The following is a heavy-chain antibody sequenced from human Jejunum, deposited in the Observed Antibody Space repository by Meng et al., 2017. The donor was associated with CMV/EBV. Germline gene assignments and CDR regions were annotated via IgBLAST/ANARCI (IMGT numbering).Heavy chain of an antibody. CDR3: ARMMTMVRGVIKDDMDV. Sequence: GSIIGHYWSGIRQSPGKGLEWIGHIYYTRRTNYNPSLKSRLTISVDTSKNQFSLKLSSVTAADTAVYYCARMMTMVRGVIKDDMDVWGQGTPVTVSS. D-gene: IGHD3-10*01. CDR1: GSIIGHY. V-gene: IGHV4-59*11. J-gene: IGHJ6*02. CDR2: IYYTRRT.